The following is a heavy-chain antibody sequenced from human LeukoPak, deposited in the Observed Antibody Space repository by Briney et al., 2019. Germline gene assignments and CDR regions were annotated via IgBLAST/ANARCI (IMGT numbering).Heavy chain of an antibody. V-gene: IGHV3-23*01. Sequence: GGSLRLSCAASGFTFSSYWMSWVRQAPGKGLEWVSGISGSGGTTNYADSVKGRFTMSRDNSKNTLYLQMNSLRAEDTALYYCAKSVWFGEFYGMDVWGQGTTVTVSS. CDR3: AKSVWFGEFYGMDV. J-gene: IGHJ6*02. CDR2: ISGSGGTT. CDR1: GFTFSSYW. D-gene: IGHD3-10*01.